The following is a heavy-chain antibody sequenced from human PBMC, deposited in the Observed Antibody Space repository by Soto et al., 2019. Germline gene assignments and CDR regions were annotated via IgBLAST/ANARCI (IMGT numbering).Heavy chain of an antibody. CDR2: IYSGDST. CDR1: GFTVRNNY. V-gene: IGHV3-53*02. D-gene: IGHD3-16*01. Sequence: EVQLVETGGGLVQPGGSLRLSCAVSGFTVRNNYLSSVRQAPGKGLEWVSVIYSGDSTYYADSVEGRFTISRDSSTNTLYLQMNSLRVDDTAMYYCVRDGRREQPLGAWGQGTLVTVSS. J-gene: IGHJ5*02. CDR3: VRDGRREQPLGA.